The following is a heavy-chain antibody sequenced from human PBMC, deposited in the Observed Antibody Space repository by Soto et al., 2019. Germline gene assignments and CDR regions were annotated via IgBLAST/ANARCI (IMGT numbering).Heavy chain of an antibody. Sequence: SSGKASWKAFVYTFTNYGISWVRQAPGQGLEWMGWISAYNGNTNYAQKLQGRVTMTTDTSTNTAYMELRSLRSDGTAVYYCASGGSYIDFWGQGTLVTVSS. J-gene: IGHJ4*02. V-gene: IGHV1-18*01. CDR1: VYTFTNYG. D-gene: IGHD3-16*01. CDR2: ISAYNGNT. CDR3: ASGGSYIDF.